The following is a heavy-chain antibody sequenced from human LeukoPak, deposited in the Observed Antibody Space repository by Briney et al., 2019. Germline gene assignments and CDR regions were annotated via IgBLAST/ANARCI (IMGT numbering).Heavy chain of an antibody. CDR1: GFTFNNYG. D-gene: IGHD3-22*01. Sequence: GGSLRLSCAASGFTFNNYGMHWVRQAPGKGLEWVAFTRYDGSNTYYADSVKGRFTISRDNSKNTLYLHMNRLRAEDTAVYYCAKDPNRYDSSIYYCAYWGQGTLVTVSS. J-gene: IGHJ4*02. V-gene: IGHV3-30*02. CDR2: TRYDGSNT. CDR3: AKDPNRYDSSIYYCAY.